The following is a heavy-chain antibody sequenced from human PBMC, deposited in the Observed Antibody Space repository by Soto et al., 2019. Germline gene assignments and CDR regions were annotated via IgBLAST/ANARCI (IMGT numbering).Heavy chain of an antibody. CDR3: TTKYSGYALVDY. V-gene: IGHV3-15*01. CDR1: GFTFSNAW. J-gene: IGHJ4*02. D-gene: IGHD5-12*01. Sequence: PGGSLRLSCAASGFTFSNAWMSWVRQAPGKGLEWVGRIKSKTDGGTTDYAAPVKGRFTISRDDSKNTLYLQMNSLKTEDTAVYYCTTKYSGYALVDYWGQGTLVTVSS. CDR2: IKSKTDGGTT.